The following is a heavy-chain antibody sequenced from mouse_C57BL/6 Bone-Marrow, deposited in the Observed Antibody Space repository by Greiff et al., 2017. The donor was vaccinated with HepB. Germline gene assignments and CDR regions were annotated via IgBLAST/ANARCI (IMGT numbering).Heavy chain of an antibody. CDR3: TTPIYYGPYYFDY. J-gene: IGHJ2*01. CDR2: IDPENGDT. CDR1: GFNIKDDY. D-gene: IGHD2-1*01. V-gene: IGHV14-4*01. Sequence: EVQLKQSGAELVRPGASVKLSCTASGFNIKDDYMHWVKQRPEQGLEWIGWIDPENGDTEYASKFQGKATITADTSSNTAYLQLSSLTSEDTAVYYCTTPIYYGPYYFDYWGQGTTLTVSS.